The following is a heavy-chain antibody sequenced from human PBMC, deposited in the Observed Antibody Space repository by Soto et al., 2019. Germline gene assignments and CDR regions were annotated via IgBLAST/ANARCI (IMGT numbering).Heavy chain of an antibody. Sequence: PXGSRILSCAASGFTFSSYGMHWVRQAPGKGLDWVAVISYDGSNKYYADSVKGRFTISRDNSKNTLYLQMNSLRAEDTAVYYCAKDQSSRATTPDYWGQGTLVTVSS. CDR2: ISYDGSNK. D-gene: IGHD1-26*01. CDR1: GFTFSSYG. V-gene: IGHV3-30*18. CDR3: AKDQSSRATTPDY. J-gene: IGHJ4*02.